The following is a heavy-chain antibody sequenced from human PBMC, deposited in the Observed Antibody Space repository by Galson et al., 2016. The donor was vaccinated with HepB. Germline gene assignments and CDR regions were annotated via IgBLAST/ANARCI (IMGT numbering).Heavy chain of an antibody. CDR2: MSTDAGDK. CDR1: GFTFSRYG. D-gene: IGHD3/OR15-3a*01. V-gene: IGHV3-30*18. J-gene: IGHJ5*02. Sequence: SLSLSCAASGFTFSRYGMHWLRQAPGKGLEWVALMSTDAGDKHYADSVKGRFTISGDNSKNTLYPQMNSLRPEDTAVYLCVKGARYAFFPWGQGTMVTVSS. CDR3: VKGARYAFFP.